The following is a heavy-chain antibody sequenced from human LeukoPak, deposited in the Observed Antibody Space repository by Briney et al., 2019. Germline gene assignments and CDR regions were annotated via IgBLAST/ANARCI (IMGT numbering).Heavy chain of an antibody. J-gene: IGHJ4*02. V-gene: IGHV5-51*01. D-gene: IGHD1-7*01. CDR2: IYPGDSDT. CDR3: ARRPQLRSELDY. Sequence: GESLKISCKGSGYSFTTYWISWVRQMPGKGLEWMRIIYPGDSDTRYSPSFQGQVTISADKSTNTAYLQWSSLKASDTAIYYCARRPQLRSELDYWGQGTLVTVSS. CDR1: GYSFTTYW.